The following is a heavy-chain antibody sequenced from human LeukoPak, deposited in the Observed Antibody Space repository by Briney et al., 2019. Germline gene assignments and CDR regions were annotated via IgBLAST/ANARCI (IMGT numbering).Heavy chain of an antibody. V-gene: IGHV3-23*01. J-gene: IGHJ4*02. Sequence: GGSLRLSCAASGFTFSSYAMSWVRQAPGKGLEWVSAISGSGGSTYYADSEKGRFTISRDNSKNTLYLQMNSLRAEDTAVYYCAKGGYSYGYAYWGQGTLVTVSS. CDR1: GFTFSSYA. CDR2: ISGSGGST. D-gene: IGHD5-18*01. CDR3: AKGGYSYGYAY.